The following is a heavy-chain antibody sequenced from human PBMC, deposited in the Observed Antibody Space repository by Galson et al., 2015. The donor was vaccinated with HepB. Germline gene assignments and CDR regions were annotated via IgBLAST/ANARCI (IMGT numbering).Heavy chain of an antibody. CDR1: GFTFSSYA. Sequence: SLRLSCAASGFTFSSYAMHWVRQAPGKGLEWVADISYDGTNKYYADSVEGRFTISRDNYKNTLYLQMNSLRAEDTAVYYCARYSEVVGATWAFDVWGQGTMVTVSS. CDR2: ISYDGTNK. V-gene: IGHV3-30-3*01. J-gene: IGHJ3*01. CDR3: ARYSEVVGATWAFDV. D-gene: IGHD1-26*01.